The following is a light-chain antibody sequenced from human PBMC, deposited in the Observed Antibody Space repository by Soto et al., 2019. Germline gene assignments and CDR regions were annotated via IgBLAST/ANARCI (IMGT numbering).Light chain of an antibody. V-gene: IGKV3-15*01. Sequence: EIVLTQSPGTLSVSPGERATLSCRASQSVSSKLAWYQQKPGQAPRLLFYGASTGATGIPARFSGSGSETEFTLSISSLQSEDFAVYYCQQYNNWPGTVGQGTKVDI. CDR1: QSVSSK. CDR2: GAS. J-gene: IGKJ1*01. CDR3: QQYNNWPGT.